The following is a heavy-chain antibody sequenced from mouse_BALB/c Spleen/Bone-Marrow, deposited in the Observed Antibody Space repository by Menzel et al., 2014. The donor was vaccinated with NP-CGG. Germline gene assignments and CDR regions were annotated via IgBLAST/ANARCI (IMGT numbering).Heavy chain of an antibody. CDR1: GYAFSSSW. D-gene: IGHD2-10*01. V-gene: IGHV1-82*01. CDR3: ASSAYS. J-gene: IGHJ3*01. Sequence: LEESGPELVKPGASVKISCKASGYAFSSSWMNWVKQRPGQGLEWIGRIYPGDGDTNYNGKFKGKATITADTSSNTAYLQLSSLTSEDTAVYYCASSAYSWGQGTLVTVSA. CDR2: IYPGDGDT.